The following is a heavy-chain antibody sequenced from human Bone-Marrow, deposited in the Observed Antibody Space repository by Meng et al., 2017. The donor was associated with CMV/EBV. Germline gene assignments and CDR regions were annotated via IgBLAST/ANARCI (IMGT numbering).Heavy chain of an antibody. Sequence: SVKVSCKASGDTFSNYTISWVRQAPGQGLEWMGRIIPILGIANYAQKFQGRVTITADKSTSTAYKELSSLRSEDTAVYYCARGTYGRDVWGQGKTVNVAS. CDR1: GDTFSNYT. D-gene: IGHD1-1*01. J-gene: IGHJ6*02. CDR3: ARGTYGRDV. V-gene: IGHV1-69*02. CDR2: IIPILGIA.